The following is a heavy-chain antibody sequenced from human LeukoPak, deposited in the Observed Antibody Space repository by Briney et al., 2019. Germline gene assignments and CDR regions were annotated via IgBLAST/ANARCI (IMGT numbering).Heavy chain of an antibody. V-gene: IGHV1-2*02. J-gene: IGHJ4*02. CDR1: GSTFSDYH. Sequence: ASVKVSCKASGSTFSDYHINWVRQASGQGPEWMGWINPKSGDAKYGQAFQGRFTMTRDTSISTAYMELNRLRFDDTAMYYCARGEYSNGYPYRLDSWGQGTLVTVSS. CDR3: ARGEYSNGYPYRLDS. D-gene: IGHD3-16*01. CDR2: INPKSGDA.